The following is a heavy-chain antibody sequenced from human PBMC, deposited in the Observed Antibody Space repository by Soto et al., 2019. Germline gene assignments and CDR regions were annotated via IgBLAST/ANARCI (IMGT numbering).Heavy chain of an antibody. J-gene: IGHJ6*02. CDR3: ARDSRVPMRRIMRLIVAIHV. Sequence: EVQLVESGGGLVKSGGSLRLSCVASRFTFSGFSMNWVRQAPGKGLEWVSSISITGDYIYYADSVMGRFTISRDNAKNSLPLQMNILRAEDTAVYSCARDSRVPMRRIMRLIVAIHVWAQVTPVTVSS. CDR1: RFTFSGFS. V-gene: IGHV3-21*02. D-gene: IGHD3-16*01. CDR2: ISITGDYI.